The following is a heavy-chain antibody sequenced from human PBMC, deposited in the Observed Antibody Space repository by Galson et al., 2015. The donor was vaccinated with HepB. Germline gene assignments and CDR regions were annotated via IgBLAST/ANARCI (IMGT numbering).Heavy chain of an antibody. CDR1: GFTFSSYA. Sequence: SLRLSCAASGFTFSSYAMSWVRQAPGKGLEWVSAISGSGGSTYYADSVKGRFTISRDNSKNTLYLQMNSLRAEDTAVFYCAKWGDSSSWYFHYGMDVWGQGTTVTVSS. CDR3: AKWGDSSSWYFHYGMDV. D-gene: IGHD6-13*01. J-gene: IGHJ6*02. V-gene: IGHV3-23*01. CDR2: ISGSGGST.